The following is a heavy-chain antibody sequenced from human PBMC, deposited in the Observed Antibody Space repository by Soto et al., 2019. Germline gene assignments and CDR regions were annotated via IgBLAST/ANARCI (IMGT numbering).Heavy chain of an antibody. D-gene: IGHD1-26*01. CDR2: IYHSGST. CDR3: ARGGVRANYYYYYGMDV. V-gene: IGHV4-30-2*01. Sequence: SSETLSLTCAVSGGSISSGGYSWSWIRQPPGKGLEWIGYIYHSGSTYYNPSLKSRVTISVDRSKNQFSLKLSSVTAADTAVYYCARGGVRANYYYYYGMDVWGQGTTVTAP. CDR1: GGSISSGGYS. J-gene: IGHJ6*02.